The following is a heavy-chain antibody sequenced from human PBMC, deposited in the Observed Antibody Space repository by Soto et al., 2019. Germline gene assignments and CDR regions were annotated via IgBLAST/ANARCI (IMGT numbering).Heavy chain of an antibody. V-gene: IGHV4-39*01. CDR1: GGSVSNSNYY. J-gene: IGHJ4*02. CDR3: VSQRTSVLTQAYFDY. Sequence: SETLSLTCTVSGGSVSNSNYYWGWIRQSPGKGLEWIGSVYYRGRSYSKSSAKSRVTISVDTSKNQFSLNLNSVTASDTAVYFCVSQRTSVLTQAYFDYWGPGALVTVSS. D-gene: IGHD2-8*01. CDR2: VYYRGRS.